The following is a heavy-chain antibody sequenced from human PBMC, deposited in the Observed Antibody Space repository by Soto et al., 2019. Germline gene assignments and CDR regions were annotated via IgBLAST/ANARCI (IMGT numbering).Heavy chain of an antibody. D-gene: IGHD2-2*01. Sequence: SETLSLTCAVSSGSISSSNWWSWVRQPPGKGLEWIGEIYHSGSTNYNPSLTSRVTISVDKSKNQFSLKLSSVTAADTAVYYCARHMIPAPAFDYWGQETLVTVSS. CDR3: ARHMIPAPAFDY. J-gene: IGHJ4*02. CDR1: SGSISSSNW. CDR2: IYHSGST. V-gene: IGHV4-4*02.